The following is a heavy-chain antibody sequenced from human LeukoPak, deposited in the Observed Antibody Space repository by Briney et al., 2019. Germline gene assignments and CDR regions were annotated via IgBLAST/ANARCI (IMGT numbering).Heavy chain of an antibody. CDR3: AIYYDSSGSIDH. Sequence: GGSLRLSCAASGFIFSDYYMTWIRQTPGKGLEWLSYISDSGSTINSADSVKGRLTISSDNAKKSLFLQMNSLRAEDTAVYYCAIYYDSSGSIDHWGQGTLVTVSS. CDR1: GFIFSDYY. D-gene: IGHD3-22*01. CDR2: ISDSGSTI. J-gene: IGHJ4*02. V-gene: IGHV3-11*01.